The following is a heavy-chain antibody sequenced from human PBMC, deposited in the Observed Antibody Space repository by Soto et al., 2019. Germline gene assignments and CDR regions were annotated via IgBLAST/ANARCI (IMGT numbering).Heavy chain of an antibody. V-gene: IGHV4-30-4*01. D-gene: IGHD5-12*01. Sequence: QVQLLESGPGLVKPSQTLSLTCTVSGGSISSGDYYWSWIRQPPGKGLEWIGYIYYSGSTYYNPSLKSRVTISVDTSKNQFSLKLSSVTAADTAVYYCARESPRRDSGYDRLIWGQGTLVTVSS. J-gene: IGHJ4*02. CDR3: ARESPRRDSGYDRLI. CDR1: GGSISSGDYY. CDR2: IYYSGST.